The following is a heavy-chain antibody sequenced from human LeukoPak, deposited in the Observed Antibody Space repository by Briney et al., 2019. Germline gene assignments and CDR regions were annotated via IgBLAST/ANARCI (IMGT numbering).Heavy chain of an antibody. CDR3: AREVSASGSPERDFDY. Sequence: KPSETLSLTCTVSGGSISSYYWSWIRQPAGKGLEWIGRIHASGTTNYNPSLKSRLTMSMDTSKNQFSLNLSSVTAADTAVYYCAREVSASGSPERDFDYWGQGTLVTVSS. CDR1: GGSISSYY. J-gene: IGHJ4*02. CDR2: IHASGTT. D-gene: IGHD1-26*01. V-gene: IGHV4-4*07.